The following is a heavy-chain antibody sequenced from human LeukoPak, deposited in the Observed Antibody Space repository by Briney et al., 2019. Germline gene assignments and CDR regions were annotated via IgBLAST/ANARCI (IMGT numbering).Heavy chain of an antibody. Sequence: GGSLRLSCAASGFTFSSYEMSWVRQAPGEGLEWVSYISSSGITIHYADSVKGRFTISRDNAKNSLYLQMNSLRDEDTAVYYCARDPADYWGQGTLVTVSS. J-gene: IGHJ4*02. CDR1: GFTFSSYE. CDR3: ARDPADY. V-gene: IGHV3-48*03. CDR2: ISSSGITI.